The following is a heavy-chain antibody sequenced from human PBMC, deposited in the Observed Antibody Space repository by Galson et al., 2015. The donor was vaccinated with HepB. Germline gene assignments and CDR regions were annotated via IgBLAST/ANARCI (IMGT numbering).Heavy chain of an antibody. CDR1: GFSLTTTGAA. D-gene: IGHD4-17*01. Sequence: LVKPPQTLTLTCTFSGFSLTTTGAAVAWIRQPPGKALQWLALIYWDDDKRYSPSLKTRLTISKDTSKKQVVLTMSNIDPVDTATYYFAHAHFYGDYAPFDYWGQGAQVTVSS. V-gene: IGHV2-5*02. J-gene: IGHJ4*02. CDR2: IYWDDDK. CDR3: AHAHFYGDYAPFDY.